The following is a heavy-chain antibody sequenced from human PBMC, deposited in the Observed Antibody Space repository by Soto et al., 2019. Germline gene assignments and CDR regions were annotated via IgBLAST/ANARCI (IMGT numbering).Heavy chain of an antibody. D-gene: IGHD3-9*01. J-gene: IGHJ6*03. CDR2: ISGSGGST. Sequence: PGGSLSLSCAASGFTFSSYAMSWVRQAPGKGLEWVSAISGSGGSTYYADSVKGRFTISRDNSKNTLYLQMNSLRAEDTAVYYCAKFETWVDDILTGTMFYYYYYMDVWGKGATVTVSS. V-gene: IGHV3-23*01. CDR3: AKFETWVDDILTGTMFYYYYYMDV. CDR1: GFTFSSYA.